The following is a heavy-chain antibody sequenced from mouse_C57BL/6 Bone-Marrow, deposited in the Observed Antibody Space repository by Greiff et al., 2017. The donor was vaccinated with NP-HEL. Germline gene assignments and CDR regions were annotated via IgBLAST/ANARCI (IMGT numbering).Heavy chain of an antibody. CDR3: TTGGWLRRDY. Sequence: VQLQQSGAELVRPGASVKLSCTASGFNIKDVYMHWVKQRPEQGLEWIGWIDPENGDTEYASKFQGKATITADTSSNTAYLQRSSLTSEDTAVYYCTTGGWLRRDYWGQGTTLTVSS. CDR1: GFNIKDVY. J-gene: IGHJ2*01. V-gene: IGHV14-4*01. CDR2: IDPENGDT. D-gene: IGHD2-2*01.